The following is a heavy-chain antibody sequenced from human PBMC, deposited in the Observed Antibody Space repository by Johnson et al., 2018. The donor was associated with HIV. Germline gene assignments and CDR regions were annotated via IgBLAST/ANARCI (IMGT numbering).Heavy chain of an antibody. CDR1: AFTFRTYS. CDR3: AREDGSGSYFYHAFDI. Sequence: QVQLVESGGGVIQPGRSLRLSCAASAFTFRTYSMHWVRQPPGKGLEWVAAISYVETNKYYADSVKGRFTIFRDNSKNTLYLQMNSLIAEDTAVYYCAREDGSGSYFYHAFDIWGQGTMVTVSS. CDR2: ISYVETNK. J-gene: IGHJ3*02. V-gene: IGHV3-30-3*01. D-gene: IGHD3-10*01.